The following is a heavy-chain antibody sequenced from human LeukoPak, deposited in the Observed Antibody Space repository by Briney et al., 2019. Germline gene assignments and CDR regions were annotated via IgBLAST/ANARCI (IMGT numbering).Heavy chain of an antibody. J-gene: IGHJ4*02. Sequence: GGSLRLSCAASGFTFSSYGMHWVRQAPGKGLEWVAVIWYDGSNKYYADSVKGRFTISRDNSKNTLYLQMNSLRAEDTAVYYCARGSYYDFWSGYWTGDFDYWGQGTLVTVSS. V-gene: IGHV3-33*01. CDR3: ARGSYYDFWSGYWTGDFDY. CDR2: IWYDGSNK. D-gene: IGHD3-3*01. CDR1: GFTFSSYG.